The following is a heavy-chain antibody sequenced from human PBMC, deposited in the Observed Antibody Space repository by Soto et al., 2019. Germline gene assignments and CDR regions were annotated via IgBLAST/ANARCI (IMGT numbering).Heavy chain of an antibody. CDR1: GFTFSSHW. J-gene: IGHJ4*02. Sequence: GGSLRLSCVVSGFTFSSHWMSWVRQAPGKGLEWVANINEDGSRAYYVDSVRDRFTISKDNAKNSLYLEMDSLRAEDTALYYCVRALGAGRHDYWGQGTLVTVSS. V-gene: IGHV3-7*01. CDR3: VRALGAGRHDY. CDR2: INEDGSRA. D-gene: IGHD6-13*01.